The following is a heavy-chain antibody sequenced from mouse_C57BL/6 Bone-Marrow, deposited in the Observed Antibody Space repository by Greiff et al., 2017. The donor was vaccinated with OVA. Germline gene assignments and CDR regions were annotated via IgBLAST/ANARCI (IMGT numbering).Heavy chain of an antibody. J-gene: IGHJ2*01. CDR2: IDPENGDT. CDR1: GFNFKDDY. CDR3: TPNWYFDY. V-gene: IGHV14-4*01. Sequence: VQLKESGAELVRPGASVKLSCTASGFNFKDDYMHWVKQRPEQGLEWIGWIDPENGDTEYASKFQGKATITADTSSNTAYLQLSSLTSEDTAVYYCTPNWYFDYWGQGTTLTVSS. D-gene: IGHD4-1*01.